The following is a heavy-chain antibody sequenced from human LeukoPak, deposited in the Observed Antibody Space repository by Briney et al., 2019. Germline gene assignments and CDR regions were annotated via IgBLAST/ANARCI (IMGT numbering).Heavy chain of an antibody. CDR3: AREGWFDP. Sequence: ASVKVSCKASGYIFTAFAINWVRQAPGQGLEWMGWINTNTGNPTYAQGFTGRFVFSLDTSVSTAYLQISRLKADDTAVYYCAREGWFDPWGQGTLVTVSS. CDR1: GYIFTAFA. V-gene: IGHV7-4-1*02. CDR2: INTNTGNP. J-gene: IGHJ5*02.